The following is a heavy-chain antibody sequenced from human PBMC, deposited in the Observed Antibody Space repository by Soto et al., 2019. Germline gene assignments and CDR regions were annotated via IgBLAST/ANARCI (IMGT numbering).Heavy chain of an antibody. J-gene: IGHJ6*03. CDR3: ARARAARPRLNYYYYYMDV. V-gene: IGHV4-59*01. D-gene: IGHD6-6*01. Sequence: SETLSLTCTVSGGSISSYYWSWIRQPPGKGLEWIGYIYYSGSTNYNPSLKSRVTISVDTSKNQFSLKLSSVTAADTAVYYCARARAARPRLNYYYYYMDVWGKGTTVTVSS. CDR2: IYYSGST. CDR1: GGSISSYY.